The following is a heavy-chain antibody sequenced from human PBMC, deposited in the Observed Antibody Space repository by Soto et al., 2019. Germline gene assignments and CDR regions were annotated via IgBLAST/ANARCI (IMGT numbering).Heavy chain of an antibody. D-gene: IGHD4-17*01. V-gene: IGHV3-23*01. J-gene: IGHJ4*02. CDR2: VDAGGFST. Sequence: LRLSCVVSGFTFTNFAMGWVRQAPGKGLEWVSVVDAGGFSTFYAVSVKGRFTISRDNSKNTVHLQMNSLRAEDTAVYYCAKDRHPDGVWDIDWWGQGARVTVSS. CDR1: GFTFTNFA. CDR3: AKDRHPDGVWDIDW.